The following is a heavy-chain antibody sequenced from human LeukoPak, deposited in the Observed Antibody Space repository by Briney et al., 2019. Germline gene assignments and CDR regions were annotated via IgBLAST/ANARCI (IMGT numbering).Heavy chain of an antibody. CDR1: GASISSYY. V-gene: IGHV4-4*07. CDR2: FHTSGST. D-gene: IGHD3-3*01. Sequence: PSETLSLTCTVSGASISSYYWSWIRQPAGKGLEWIGRFHTSGSTNYNPSLKSRVTLSVDTSTNQLSLKLSSVTAADTAVYYCARGRSGYYAGVSDYWGQGTLVTVSS. J-gene: IGHJ4*02. CDR3: ARGRSGYYAGVSDY.